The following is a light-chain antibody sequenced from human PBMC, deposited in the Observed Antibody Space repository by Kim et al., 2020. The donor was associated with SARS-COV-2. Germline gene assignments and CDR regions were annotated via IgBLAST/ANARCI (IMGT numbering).Light chain of an antibody. CDR3: QQYNSWT. J-gene: IGKJ1*01. Sequence: LSASVGDRVAITCRASQSISSWLAWYQQKPGKAPKLLIYDASSLESGVPSRFSGSGSGTEFTLTISSLQPDDFATYYCQQYNSWTFGQGTKVDIK. CDR2: DAS. CDR1: QSISSW. V-gene: IGKV1-5*01.